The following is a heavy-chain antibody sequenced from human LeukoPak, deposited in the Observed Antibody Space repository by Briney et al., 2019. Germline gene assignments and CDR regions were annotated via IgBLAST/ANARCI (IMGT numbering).Heavy chain of an antibody. D-gene: IGHD3-10*01. CDR2: IYYSGST. CDR3: ASRRFRQSNYDY. CDR1: GGSISSYY. V-gene: IGHV4-59*01. J-gene: IGHJ4*02. Sequence: SETLSLTCTVSGGSISSYYWSWIRQPPGKGLEWIGYIYYSGSTNYNPSLKRRVTISVDTSKNQFSPKLSSVTAADTAVYYCASRRFRQSNYDYWLRGTVITVSS.